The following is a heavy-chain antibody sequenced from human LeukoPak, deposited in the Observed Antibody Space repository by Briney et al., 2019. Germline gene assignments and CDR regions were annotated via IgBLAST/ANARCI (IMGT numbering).Heavy chain of an antibody. CDR2: ISSSSSYI. CDR3: ASLCGSYRFEIVDY. J-gene: IGHJ4*02. Sequence: GGSLRLFCAASGFTFSSYSMNWVRQAPGKGLEWVSSISSSSSYIYYADSVKGRFTISRDNAKNSLYLQMNSLRAEDTAVYYCASLCGSYRFEIVDYWGQGTLVTVSS. CDR1: GFTFSSYS. D-gene: IGHD1-26*01. V-gene: IGHV3-21*01.